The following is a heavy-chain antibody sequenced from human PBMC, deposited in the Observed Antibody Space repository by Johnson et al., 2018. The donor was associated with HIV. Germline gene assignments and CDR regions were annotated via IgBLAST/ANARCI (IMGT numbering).Heavy chain of an antibody. J-gene: IGHJ3*02. CDR1: GFTVSSNY. CDR2: IYSGGST. V-gene: IGHV3-66*01. Sequence: VQLVESGGGLVQPGGSLRLSCAASGFTVSSNYMSWVRQAPGKGLAWVSVIYSGGSTYSADSVTGRFTLSRDNSKNTLYLQMTSLRAEDPAVYYCARDTTSGLDGSSWDGAFDIWGQGTMVTVSS. D-gene: IGHD6-13*01. CDR3: ARDTTSGLDGSSWDGAFDI.